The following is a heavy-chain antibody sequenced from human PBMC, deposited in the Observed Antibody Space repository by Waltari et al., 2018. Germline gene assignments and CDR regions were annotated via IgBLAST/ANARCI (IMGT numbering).Heavy chain of an antibody. V-gene: IGHV4-4*02. CDR3: ARARYFGSLFAWFDP. CDR2: ISQTGST. J-gene: IGHJ5*02. D-gene: IGHD1-20*01. Sequence: QVQLQESGPGLVKPSGTLSLTCAVSGGSISSTNWRTWVRQPPGKGLEWIGEISQTGSTDYNLSLKSRVTISVDNSKNQFSLKLNSVTAADTAVYYCARARYFGSLFAWFDPWGQGTLVNVSS. CDR1: GGSISSTNW.